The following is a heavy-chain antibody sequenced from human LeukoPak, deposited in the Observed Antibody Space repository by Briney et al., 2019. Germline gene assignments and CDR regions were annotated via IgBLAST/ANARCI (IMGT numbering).Heavy chain of an antibody. CDR1: GFTFSSYG. J-gene: IGHJ6*04. CDR3: ARGLVVVPAHMDV. Sequence: GRSLRLSCAASGFTFSSYGMHWVRQAPGKGLECVAVIWYDGSNKYYADSVKGRFTISRDNSKNTLYLQMNSLRAEDTAVYYCARGLVVVPAHMDVWGKGTTVTVSS. V-gene: IGHV3-33*01. CDR2: IWYDGSNK. D-gene: IGHD2-2*01.